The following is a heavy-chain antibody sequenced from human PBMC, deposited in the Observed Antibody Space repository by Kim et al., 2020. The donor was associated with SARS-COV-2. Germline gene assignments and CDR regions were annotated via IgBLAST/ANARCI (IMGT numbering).Heavy chain of an antibody. CDR3: AKDIRDGSGSYPDS. CDR1: GFTFDDYT. CDR2: ISWDGGST. J-gene: IGHJ4*02. Sequence: GGSLRLSCAASGFTFDDYTMHWVRQAPGKGLEWVSLISWDGGSTYYADSVKGRFTISRDNSKNSLYLQMNSLRTEDTALYYCAKDIRDGSGSYPDSWGQGSIVSDAS. V-gene: IGHV3-43*01. D-gene: IGHD1-26*01.